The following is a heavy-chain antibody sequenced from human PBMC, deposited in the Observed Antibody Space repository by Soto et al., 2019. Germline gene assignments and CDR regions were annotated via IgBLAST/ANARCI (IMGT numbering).Heavy chain of an antibody. CDR1: GYTFTSYG. CDR2: ISAYNGNT. Sequence: ASVKVSCKASGYTFTSYGISWVRHAPGQGLEWMGWISAYNGNTNYAQKLQGRVTMTTDTSTSTAYMELRSLRSDDTAVYYCARDTIFGVVSYYYYGMDVWGQGTTVTVSS. CDR3: ARDTIFGVVSYYYYGMDV. D-gene: IGHD3-3*01. J-gene: IGHJ6*02. V-gene: IGHV1-18*04.